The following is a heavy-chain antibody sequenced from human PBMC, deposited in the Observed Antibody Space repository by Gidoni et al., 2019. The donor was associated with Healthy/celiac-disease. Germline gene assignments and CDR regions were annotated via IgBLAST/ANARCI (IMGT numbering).Heavy chain of an antibody. CDR3: ARIRIGGVEDY. D-gene: IGHD1-26*01. V-gene: IGHV2-26*01. CDR2: IFSNDEK. J-gene: IGHJ4*02. Sequence: QVTLKESGPVLVKPTETLTLTCTVSGSPLSNARMGVSWIRQPPGQTLEWLAHIFSNDEKSYSTSLKRRLTISKDTSKSQVVLTMTNMDPVDTATYYCARIRIGGVEDYWGQGTLVTVSS. CDR1: GSPLSNARMG.